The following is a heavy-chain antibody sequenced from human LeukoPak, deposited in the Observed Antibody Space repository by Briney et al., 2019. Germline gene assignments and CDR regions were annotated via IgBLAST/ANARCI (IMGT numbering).Heavy chain of an antibody. CDR2: IYPGDSDT. CDR1: GYSFTTYW. D-gene: IGHD3-10*01. J-gene: IGHJ4*02. V-gene: IGHV5-51*01. CDR3: ARHGGGSITLVRGLYIDY. Sequence: GESLKISGKGSGYSFTTYWIGWVRQMPGKGLEWMGIIYPGDSDTRYGPSFQGQVTISADKSISTAYLQWSSLKASDTAMYYCARHGGGSITLVRGLYIDYWGQGTLVTVSS.